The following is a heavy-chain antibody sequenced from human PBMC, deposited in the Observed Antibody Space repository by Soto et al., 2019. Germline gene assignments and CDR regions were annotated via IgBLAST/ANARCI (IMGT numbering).Heavy chain of an antibody. D-gene: IGHD2-15*01. CDR2: ISWYSGSL. V-gene: IGHV3-9*01. CDR3: AKDVGYCMSVSCHPHLEH. J-gene: IGHJ1*01. CDR1: GFRLDDNA. Sequence: EVRLVESGGGLVQPGRSLRLSCAASGFRLDDNALHWVRQAPGKGLEWVSGISWYSGSLGYVDHLKGGFTISRDIDKNTLYLQMNSLRVEDTAFYYCAKDVGYCMSVSCHPHLEHWGQGALVTVSS.